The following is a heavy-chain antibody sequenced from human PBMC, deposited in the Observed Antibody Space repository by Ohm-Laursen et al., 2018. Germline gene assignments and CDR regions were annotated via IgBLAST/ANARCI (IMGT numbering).Heavy chain of an antibody. CDR2: ISSSSTYI. J-gene: IGHJ2*01. Sequence: SLRLSCTASGFTFSTYTMNWVRQAPGKGLEWVSSISSSSTYIYYADSVKGRFIISRDNAKNSLYLQMNSLRAEDTAVYYCAREAYDFWSGYLYWYFDLWGRGTLVTVSS. CDR1: GFTFSTYT. D-gene: IGHD3-3*01. V-gene: IGHV3-21*01. CDR3: AREAYDFWSGYLYWYFDL.